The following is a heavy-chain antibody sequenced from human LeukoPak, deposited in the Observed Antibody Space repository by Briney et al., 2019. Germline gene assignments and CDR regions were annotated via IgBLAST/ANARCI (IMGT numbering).Heavy chain of an antibody. J-gene: IGHJ4*02. CDR2: ISYDGSNK. V-gene: IGHV3-30*18. CDR3: AKSGGTTGTSLFDY. D-gene: IGHD1-1*01. Sequence: GRSPRLSCAASGFTFSSYGMHWVRQAPGKGLEWVAVISYDGSNKYYADSVKGRFTISRDNSKNTLYLQMNSLRAEDTAVYYCAKSGGTTGTSLFDYWGQGTLVTVSS. CDR1: GFTFSSYG.